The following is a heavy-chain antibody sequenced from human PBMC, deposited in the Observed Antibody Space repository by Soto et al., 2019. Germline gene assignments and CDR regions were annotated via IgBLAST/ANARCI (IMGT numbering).Heavy chain of an antibody. Sequence: QVHLVESGGGVVQPGRSRRLSCATSGFTFTNYVMHWVRQTPGKGLEWVANVWYDGIQKWYADLAKGRFTISRDNSENTVYLQMNSLRVEDTAVYYCATEPVESIWRIGSWGIDNWGQGTLVTVSS. CDR1: GFTFTNYV. J-gene: IGHJ4*02. CDR2: VWYDGIQK. V-gene: IGHV3-33*01. CDR3: ATEPVESIWRIGSWGIDN. D-gene: IGHD6-13*01.